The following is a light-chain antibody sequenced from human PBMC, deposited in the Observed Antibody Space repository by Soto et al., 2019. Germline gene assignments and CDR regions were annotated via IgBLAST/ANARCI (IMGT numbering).Light chain of an antibody. Sequence: QTVVTQEPSLTVSPGGTVTLTCGSSTGAVTSGHYPYWFQQKPGQAPTTLIYDTSKTHSWTPARFSGSLLGGKVALTLSGAQPEDEADYYCLLSYSGVRIFGGGTKLTVL. J-gene: IGLJ2*01. CDR3: LLSYSGVRI. CDR2: DTS. V-gene: IGLV7-46*01. CDR1: TGAVTSGHY.